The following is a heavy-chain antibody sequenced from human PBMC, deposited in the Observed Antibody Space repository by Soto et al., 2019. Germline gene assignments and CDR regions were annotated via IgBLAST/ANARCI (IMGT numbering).Heavy chain of an antibody. D-gene: IGHD3-22*01. Sequence: TLSLTCTVSGGSISSGGYYWSWIRQHPGKGLEWIGYIYYSGSTYYNPSLKSRVTISVDTSKNQFSLKLSSVTAADTAVYYCARDHQFYYYDSRGSSSWFDPWGQGTLVTVSS. CDR1: GGSISSGGYY. CDR2: IYYSGST. CDR3: ARDHQFYYYDSRGSSSWFDP. J-gene: IGHJ5*02. V-gene: IGHV4-31*03.